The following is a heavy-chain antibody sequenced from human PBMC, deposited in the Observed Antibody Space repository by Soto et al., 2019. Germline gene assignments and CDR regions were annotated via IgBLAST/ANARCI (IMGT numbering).Heavy chain of an antibody. V-gene: IGHV4-30-4*01. CDR1: GGSISSGDYY. CDR2: IYYSGST. D-gene: IGHD6-13*01. CDR3: ARGSSSWYYFDY. Sequence: PSETLSLTCTVSGGSISSGDYYWSWIRQPPGKGLEWIGYIYYSGSTYYNPSLKSRVTISVDTSKNQFSLKLSSVTAADTAVYYCARGSSSWYYFDYWGQGTLVTVSS. J-gene: IGHJ4*02.